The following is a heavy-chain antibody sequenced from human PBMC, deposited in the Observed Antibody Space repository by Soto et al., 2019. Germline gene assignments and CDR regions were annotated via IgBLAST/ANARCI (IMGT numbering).Heavy chain of an antibody. Sequence: EVQLVESGGGLVQPGRSLRLSCAASGFTFDDYAMHWVRQAPGKGLEWVSGISWNRGSIGYADAVTGRFTISRDNDKNLLYLQMNSLRAEDTDLYYCAKDMGSCSGGSCYWGYYYYMDVWGKGTTVTVSS. CDR1: GFTFDDYA. V-gene: IGHV3-9*01. J-gene: IGHJ6*03. CDR2: ISWNRGSI. CDR3: AKDMGSCSGGSCYWGYYYYMDV. D-gene: IGHD2-15*01.